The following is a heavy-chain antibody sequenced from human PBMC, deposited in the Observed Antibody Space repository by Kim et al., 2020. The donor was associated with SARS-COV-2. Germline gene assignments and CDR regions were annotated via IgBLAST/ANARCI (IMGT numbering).Heavy chain of an antibody. CDR1: GGSISSSNW. Sequence: SETLSLTCAVSGGSISSSNWWSWVRQPPGKGLEWIGEIYHSGSTNYNPSLTSRVTISVDKSKNQFSLKLSSVTAADTAVYYCARVVGVPTYYYYYGMDVWGQGTTVTVSS. CDR3: ARVVGVPTYYYYYGMDV. CDR2: IYHSGST. J-gene: IGHJ6*02. V-gene: IGHV4-4*02. D-gene: IGHD2-2*01.